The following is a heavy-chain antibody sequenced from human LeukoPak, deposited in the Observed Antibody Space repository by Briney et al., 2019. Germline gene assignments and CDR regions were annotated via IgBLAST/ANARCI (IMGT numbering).Heavy chain of an antibody. D-gene: IGHD3-3*01. CDR2: IYTSGST. V-gene: IGHV4-4*07. CDR3: ARGGVRFLEWSGWFDP. Sequence: PSETLSLTCTVSGGSISSYYWSWIRQPAGKGLEWIGRIYTSGSTNYNPSLKSRVTMSVDTSKNQFSLKLSSVTAADTAVYYCARGGVRFLEWSGWFDPWGQGTLVTVSS. J-gene: IGHJ5*02. CDR1: GGSISSYY.